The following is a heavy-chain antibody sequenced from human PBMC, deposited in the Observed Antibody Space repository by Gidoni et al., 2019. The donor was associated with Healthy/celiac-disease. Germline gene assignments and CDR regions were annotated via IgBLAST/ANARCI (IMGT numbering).Heavy chain of an antibody. V-gene: IGHV3-23*01. D-gene: IGHD3-3*01. CDR2: ISGSGGST. J-gene: IGHJ4*02. Sequence: EVQLLESGGGLVQPGGSLRLSCAASGFTFSSYAMSWVCQAPGKGLEWGSAISGSGGSTYYADSVKGRFTISRDNSKNTLYLQMNSLRAEDTAVYYCAFTPYDFWSGYLDYWGQGTLVTVSS. CDR3: AFTPYDFWSGYLDY. CDR1: GFTFSSYA.